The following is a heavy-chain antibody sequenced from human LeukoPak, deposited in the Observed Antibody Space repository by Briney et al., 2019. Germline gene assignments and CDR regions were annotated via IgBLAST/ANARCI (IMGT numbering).Heavy chain of an antibody. Sequence: SETLSLTCAVSGVSISSSNWWHWVRQPPGKGLEWIGEIYHSGSTNYNPSLKSRVTISLDKSENQFSLKLSSVTAADTAVYYWARAVVIRIDAFDIWGQGTMVTVSS. CDR1: GVSISSSNW. V-gene: IGHV4-4*02. CDR2: IYHSGST. J-gene: IGHJ3*02. D-gene: IGHD3-22*01. CDR3: ARAVVIRIDAFDI.